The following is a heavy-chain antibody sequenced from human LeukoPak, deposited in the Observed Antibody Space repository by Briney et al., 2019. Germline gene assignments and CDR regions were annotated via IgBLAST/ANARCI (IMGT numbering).Heavy chain of an antibody. Sequence: GGSLRLSCAASGFTVSSNYMSWVRQAPGKGLEWVSVIYSGGSTYYADSVKGRFTISRDNSKNTLYLQMNSLRAEDTAVYYCATRSPDQLRYFDWSPPGYWGQGTLVTVSS. J-gene: IGHJ4*02. D-gene: IGHD3-9*01. CDR3: ATRSPDQLRYFDWSPPGY. CDR2: IYSGGST. V-gene: IGHV3-53*01. CDR1: GFTVSSNY.